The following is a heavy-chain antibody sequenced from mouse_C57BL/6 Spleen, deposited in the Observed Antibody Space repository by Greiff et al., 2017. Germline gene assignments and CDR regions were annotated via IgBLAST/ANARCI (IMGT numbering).Heavy chain of an antibody. CDR2: INPNYGTT. CDR3: AKGDSSGYDYAMDY. Sequence: VQLQQSGPELVKPGASVKISCKASGYSFTDYNMNWVKQSNGKSLELIGVINPNYGTTSYNQKFKGKATLTVDQSSSTAYMQLNSLTSEDSAVYYCAKGDSSGYDYAMDYWGQGTSVTVSS. J-gene: IGHJ4*01. V-gene: IGHV1-39*01. D-gene: IGHD3-2*02. CDR1: GYSFTDYN.